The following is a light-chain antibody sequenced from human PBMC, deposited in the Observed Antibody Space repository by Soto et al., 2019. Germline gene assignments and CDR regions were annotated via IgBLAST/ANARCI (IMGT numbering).Light chain of an antibody. CDR1: SNKIGPNNY. CDR2: DVT. V-gene: IGLV2-14*03. CDR3: SSYTSIIAVV. Sequence: QSALTQPASVSGSPGQSITISSTGTSNKIGPNNYVSWYQQHPGKAPKLLIYDVTNRASGVSDRFSGSKSGRTASLTISGLQAEDEADYYCSSYTSIIAVVFGGGTKVTVL. J-gene: IGLJ2*01.